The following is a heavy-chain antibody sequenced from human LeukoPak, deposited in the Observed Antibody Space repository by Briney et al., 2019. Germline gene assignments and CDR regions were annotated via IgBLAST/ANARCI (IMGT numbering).Heavy chain of an antibody. CDR2: ISYDGSNK. Sequence: GGSLRLSCAASGFTFSSYSMNWVRQAPGKGLEWVAVISYDGSNKYYADSVKGRFTISRDNSKNTLYLQMNSLRAEDTAVYYCAKAPDGDYAFDYWGQGTLVTVSS. V-gene: IGHV3-30*18. J-gene: IGHJ4*02. D-gene: IGHD4-17*01. CDR1: GFTFSSYS. CDR3: AKAPDGDYAFDY.